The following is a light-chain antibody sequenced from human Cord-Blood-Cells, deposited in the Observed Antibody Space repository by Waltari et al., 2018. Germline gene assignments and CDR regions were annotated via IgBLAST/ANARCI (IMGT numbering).Light chain of an antibody. V-gene: IGLV2-23*01. J-gene: IGLJ3*02. CDR1: SSDVGSYNL. CDR3: CSYAGSWV. CDR2: EGS. Sequence: QSALTQPASVSGSPGQSITLSCTGTSSDVGSYNLVSWYQQHPGKAPKLRIYEGSKRPSGVSNRFSGSKSGNTASLTISGLQAEDEADYYCCSYAGSWVFGGGTKLTVL.